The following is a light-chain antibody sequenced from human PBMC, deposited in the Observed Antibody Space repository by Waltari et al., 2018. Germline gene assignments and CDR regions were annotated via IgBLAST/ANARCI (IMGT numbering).Light chain of an antibody. V-gene: IGKV4-1*01. CDR3: QQYYSLPT. CDR1: QSVLYRSNNKHS. CDR2: WSS. J-gene: IGKJ4*01. Sequence: MTQSPDSLAVSLGERATINCKSSQSVLYRSNNKHSVAWYQQKPGQSPKLLIYWSSTRESGVPDRFSGGGSGTDFTLTISSLQADDVAIYYCQQYYSLPTFGGGTKVEI.